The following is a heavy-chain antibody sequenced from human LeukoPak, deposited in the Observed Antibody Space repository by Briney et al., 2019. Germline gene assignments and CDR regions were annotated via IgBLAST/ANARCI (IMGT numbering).Heavy chain of an antibody. Sequence: GGSLRLSCAASGFTFSSYSMSWVRHAPGKGLEWVSSISTSSSYIYYADSVKGRFTISRDNDKNSLYLQMNIVRAEDTAVYYFARDPLITGTEYYFDYWGQGTLVTVSS. CDR3: ARDPLITGTEYYFDY. J-gene: IGHJ4*02. V-gene: IGHV3-21*01. CDR2: ISTSSSYI. CDR1: GFTFSSYS. D-gene: IGHD1-20*01.